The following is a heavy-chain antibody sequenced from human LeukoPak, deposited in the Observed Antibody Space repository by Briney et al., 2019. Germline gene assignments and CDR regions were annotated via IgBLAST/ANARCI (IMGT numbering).Heavy chain of an antibody. D-gene: IGHD3-22*01. V-gene: IGHV1-18*04. Sequence: GASVKVSCKASGYTFTGYYMHWVRQAPGQGLEWMGWISAYNGNTNYAQKFQGRVTMTEDTSTDTAYMELSSLRSEDTAVYYCATELYDSSGYYFGYWGQGTLVTVSS. CDR1: GYTFTGYY. CDR3: ATELYDSSGYYFGY. J-gene: IGHJ4*02. CDR2: ISAYNGNT.